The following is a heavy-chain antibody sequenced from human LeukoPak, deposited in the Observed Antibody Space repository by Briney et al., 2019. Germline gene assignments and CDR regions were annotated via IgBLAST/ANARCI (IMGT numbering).Heavy chain of an antibody. CDR1: GFTFNDYA. J-gene: IGHJ4*02. CDR3: SRAYSTGWLGINDY. V-gene: IGHV3-49*04. D-gene: IGHD6-19*01. CDR2: IRNKANGGTA. Sequence: PGGSLRLSCSAGGFTFNDYAVTWVRQAPGKGLEWVGFIRNKANGGTADYAASVKGRFTISRDDSKTIAYLQMNSLKIEDTAVYYCSRAYSTGWLGINDYWGQGAQVTVSS.